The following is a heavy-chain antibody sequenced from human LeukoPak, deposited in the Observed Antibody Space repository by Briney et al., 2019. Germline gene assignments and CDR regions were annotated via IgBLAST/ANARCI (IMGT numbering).Heavy chain of an antibody. V-gene: IGHV3-15*01. J-gene: IGHJ4*02. D-gene: IGHD3-16*01. CDR1: GLTFTNAW. CDR2: IKSKTNGGTT. CDR3: STDSLVLNY. Sequence: GGSLRLSCGASGLTFTNAWMSWVRQAPGKGLEWVGRIKSKTNGGTTDYAAPVKGRFTISRDDSKNTVYLQMNSLKTEDTAVYYCSTDSLVLNYWGQGTLVTVSS.